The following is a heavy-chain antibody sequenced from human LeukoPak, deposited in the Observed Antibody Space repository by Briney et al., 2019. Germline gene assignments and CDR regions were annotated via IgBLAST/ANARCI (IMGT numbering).Heavy chain of an antibody. Sequence: GASVKVSCKASGYTFTGYYMHWVRQAPGQGLEWMGWINPNSGGTIYAQKFQGRVTMTEDTSTDTAYMELSSLRSEDTAVYYCATGIEHMRYYWGQGTLVTVSS. CDR2: INPNSGGT. CDR1: GYTFTGYY. D-gene: IGHD2-21*01. J-gene: IGHJ4*02. V-gene: IGHV1-2*02. CDR3: ATGIEHMRYY.